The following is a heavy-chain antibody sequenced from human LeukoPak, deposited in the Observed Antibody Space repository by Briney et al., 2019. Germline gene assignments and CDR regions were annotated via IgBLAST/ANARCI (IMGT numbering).Heavy chain of an antibody. CDR1: GGSFTSYT. D-gene: IGHD3-9*01. J-gene: IGHJ3*01. V-gene: IGHV1-69*13. CDR2: IIPIFETT. Sequence: GASVKVSCKASGGSFTSYTFIWVRQAPGQGLEWMGGIIPIFETTNYAQKFQGRVTITADESTSTAYMELSSLSSEDTAVYYCARSPRYVDWSRSFDVGGQGTAVTVSS. CDR3: ARSPRYVDWSRSFDV.